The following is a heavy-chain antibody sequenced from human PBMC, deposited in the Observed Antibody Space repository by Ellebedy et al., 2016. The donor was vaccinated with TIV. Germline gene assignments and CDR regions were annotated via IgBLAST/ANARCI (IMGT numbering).Heavy chain of an antibody. CDR1: GGTFSSYA. Sequence: SVKVSXXASGGTFSSYAISWVRQAPGQGLEWMGGIIPIFGTANYAQKFQGRVTITADESTSTAYMELRSLKSEDTAIYYCAKDGDCSGVNCYSTSGFDSWGQGTLVTVSS. CDR3: AKDGDCSGVNCYSTSGFDS. J-gene: IGHJ4*02. CDR2: IIPIFGTA. D-gene: IGHD2-15*01. V-gene: IGHV1-69*13.